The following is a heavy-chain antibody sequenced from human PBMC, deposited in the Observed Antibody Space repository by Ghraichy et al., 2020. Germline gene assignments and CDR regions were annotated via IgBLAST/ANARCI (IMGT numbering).Heavy chain of an antibody. CDR3: ATDLLSGPYRYFHN. J-gene: IGHJ4*02. V-gene: IGHV3-53*05. D-gene: IGHD1-26*01. CDR1: GFAVRDYQ. Sequence: GGSLRLSCAASGFAVRDYQMSWVRRSPERGLEWVSLIYFVDSTHYADSVKGRFTTSRDNSKNTLYLQMNALKPEDTGVYYCATDLLSGPYRYFHNWGQGTLVTVSS. CDR2: IYFVDST.